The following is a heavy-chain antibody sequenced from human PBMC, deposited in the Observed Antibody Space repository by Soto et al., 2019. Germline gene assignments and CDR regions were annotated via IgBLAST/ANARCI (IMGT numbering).Heavy chain of an antibody. J-gene: IGHJ6*02. CDR1: GFTFSSYG. V-gene: IGHV3-30*18. CDR3: AKDLDSYYGMDG. CDR2: ISYDGSNK. Sequence: QVQLVESGGGVVQPGRSLRLSCAASGFTFSSYGMHWVRQAPGKGLEWVAVISYDGSNKYYADSVKGRFTISRDNSKNTLYLQMNSLRAEDTAVYYCAKDLDSYYGMDGWGQGTTVTVSS.